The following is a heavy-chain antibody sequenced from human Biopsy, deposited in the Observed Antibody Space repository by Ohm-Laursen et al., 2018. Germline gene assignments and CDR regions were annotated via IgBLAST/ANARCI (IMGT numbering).Heavy chain of an antibody. D-gene: IGHD1-26*01. J-gene: IGHJ5*02. CDR2: IIPIPNVA. V-gene: IGHV1-69*10. CDR3: ARGEGSSWFDP. Sequence: SVKVSCKASGDSFTSYAIGWVRQAPGQGLEWMGGIIPIPNVATYAQKVQGRITITADESTSTAYMELSSLTSDDTAVYFCARGEGSSWFDPWGHGTLVTVSS. CDR1: GDSFTSYA.